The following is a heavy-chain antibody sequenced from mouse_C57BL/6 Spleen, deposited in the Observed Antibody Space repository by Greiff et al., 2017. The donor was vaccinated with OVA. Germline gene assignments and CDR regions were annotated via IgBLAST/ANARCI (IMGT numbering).Heavy chain of an antibody. CDR1: GFSLSTSGMG. Sequence: QVTLKVSGPGILQSSQTLSLTCSFSGFSLSTSGMGVSWIRQPSGKGLEWLAHIYWDDDKRYNPFLKSRPTISKDTSRNQVILKITSVDTADTATYYGARRGSRNGGYYGGYFDVWGTGTTVTVSS. J-gene: IGHJ1*03. CDR2: IYWDDDK. CDR3: ARRGSRNGGYYGGYFDV. D-gene: IGHD2-3*01. V-gene: IGHV8-12*01.